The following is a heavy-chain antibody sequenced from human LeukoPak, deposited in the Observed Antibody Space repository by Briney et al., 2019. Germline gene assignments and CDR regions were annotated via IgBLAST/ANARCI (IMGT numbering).Heavy chain of an antibody. D-gene: IGHD6-13*01. CDR2: INPNSGGT. CDR3: ARAAAGRGDWFDP. CDR1: GYTFTGYY. Sequence: ASVKVSCKASGYTFTGYYMHWVRQAPGQGLEWMGWINPNSGGTNYAQKFQDRVTMTRDTSISTAYMELSRLRSDDTAVYYCARAAAGRGDWFDPWGQGTLVTVSS. V-gene: IGHV1-2*02. J-gene: IGHJ5*02.